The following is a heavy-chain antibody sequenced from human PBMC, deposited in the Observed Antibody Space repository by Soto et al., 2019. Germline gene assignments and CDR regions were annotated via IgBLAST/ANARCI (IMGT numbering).Heavy chain of an antibody. CDR2: INHSGST. CDR1: GGSFNGYY. V-gene: IGHV4-34*01. CDR3: ARAPDKYYFDS. J-gene: IGHJ4*02. Sequence: QVQLQQWGAGLLKPSETLSLTCAVYGGSFNGYYWTWIRQPPGKGPEWIGDINHSGSTNYNPSLKNRVTISVDTPKNQFSLNLSSVTAADMAVFYCARAPDKYYFDSWGQGTLVTVSS.